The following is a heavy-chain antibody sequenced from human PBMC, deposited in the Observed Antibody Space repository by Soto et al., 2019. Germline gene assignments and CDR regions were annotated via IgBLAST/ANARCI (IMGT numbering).Heavy chain of an antibody. CDR1: GGTFSSYA. CDR3: AIEQRISYSSSSLVGMDV. J-gene: IGHJ6*02. CDR2: IIPIFATA. D-gene: IGHD6-13*01. V-gene: IGHV1-69*01. Sequence: QGQLVQSGAAVKKPGSSVNVSCKASGGTFSSYAISWVRQAPGQGLEWMGGIIPIFATANYAQKFQGRVTITSNESTSKAYLELSSLSSEDTAVYYCAIEQRISYSSSSLVGMDVWRQGTTVTVSS.